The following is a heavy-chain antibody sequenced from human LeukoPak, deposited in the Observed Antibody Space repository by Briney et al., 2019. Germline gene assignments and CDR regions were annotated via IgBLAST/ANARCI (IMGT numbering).Heavy chain of an antibody. Sequence: GGSLRLSCAASGFTFSSYEMNWVRQAPGKGLEWVSYISSSGSTIYYADSVKGRFTISRDNSKNTLYLQMNNLRVEDTAVYYCAKGHFASSSFFDYWGQGTLVTVSS. CDR1: GFTFSSYE. CDR2: ISSSGSTI. J-gene: IGHJ4*02. V-gene: IGHV3-48*03. CDR3: AKGHFASSSFFDY. D-gene: IGHD6-6*01.